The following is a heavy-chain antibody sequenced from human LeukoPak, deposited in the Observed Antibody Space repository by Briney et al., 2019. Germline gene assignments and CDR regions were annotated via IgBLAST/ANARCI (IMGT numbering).Heavy chain of an antibody. CDR3: ARVRRGLNSGSFPSFDY. CDR1: GFTFSSYW. J-gene: IGHJ4*02. CDR2: ISSSGSTI. D-gene: IGHD3-10*01. Sequence: PGGSLRLSCAASGFTFSSYWMSWIRQAPGKGLEWVSYISSSGSTIYYADSVKGRFTISRDNAKNSLYLQMNSLRAEDTAVYYCARVRRGLNSGSFPSFDYWGQGTLVTVSS. V-gene: IGHV3-11*01.